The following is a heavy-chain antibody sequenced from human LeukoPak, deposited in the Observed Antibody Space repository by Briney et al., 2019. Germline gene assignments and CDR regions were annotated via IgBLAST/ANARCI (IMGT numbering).Heavy chain of an antibody. CDR1: GGSISSDNW. CDR3: ARDGRSGYEDL. J-gene: IGHJ5*02. D-gene: IGHD5-12*01. CDR2: IYHVGGT. Sequence: SETLSLTCAVSGGSISSDNWWSWVRQTPGKGLEWIGSIYHVGGTYYNPSLKSRVTISIDTSKNQFSLKLTSVTAADTAIYYCARDGRSGYEDLWGPGTLVTVSS. V-gene: IGHV4-4*02.